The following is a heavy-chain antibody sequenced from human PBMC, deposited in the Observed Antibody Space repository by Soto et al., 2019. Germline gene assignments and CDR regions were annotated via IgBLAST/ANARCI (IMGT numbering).Heavy chain of an antibody. D-gene: IGHD4-4*01. J-gene: IGHJ6*02. CDR3: ARVGSNYQFGYYYGMDV. V-gene: IGHV4-4*02. Sequence: SATLSHTRAVSGGSISSSNLWIWVRPPPGKGLEWIGEIYHSGSTNYNPSLKSRVTISVDKSKNQFSLKLSSVTAADTAVYYCARVGSNYQFGYYYGMDVWGQGTTVTVSS. CDR1: GGSISSSNL. CDR2: IYHSGST.